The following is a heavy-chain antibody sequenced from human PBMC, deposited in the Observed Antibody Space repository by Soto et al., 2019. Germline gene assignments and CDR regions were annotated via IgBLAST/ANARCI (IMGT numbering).Heavy chain of an antibody. Sequence: QVQLVESGGGLVKPGVSLRLSCAASGFTFSDYYMSWIRQTPGKGLALVSYISSSGSTIYYADSVKGRFTISRDNAKNSLYLQMNSLRAEDTAVYDCVRVGRRYSRGWYLGAPYFDYWGQGTLVTVSS. CDR3: VRVGRRYSRGWYLGAPYFDY. D-gene: IGHD6-19*01. CDR2: ISSSGSTI. J-gene: IGHJ4*02. V-gene: IGHV3-11*01. CDR1: GFTFSDYY.